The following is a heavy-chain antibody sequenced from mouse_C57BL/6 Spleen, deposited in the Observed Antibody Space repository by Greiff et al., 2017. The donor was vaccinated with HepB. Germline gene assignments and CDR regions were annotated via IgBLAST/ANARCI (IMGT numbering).Heavy chain of an antibody. CDR1: GFSLTSYG. D-gene: IGHD1-1*01. CDR3: AKRITTVVATTDYAMDY. Sequence: VKLVESGPGMVAPSQSLSITCTVSGFSLTSYGVSWVRPPPGKGLEWLGVIWGDGSTNYHSALISRLSISKDNSKSQVFLKLNSLQTDDTATYYCAKRITTVVATTDYAMDYWGQGTSVTVSS. J-gene: IGHJ4*01. CDR2: IWGDGST. V-gene: IGHV2-3*01.